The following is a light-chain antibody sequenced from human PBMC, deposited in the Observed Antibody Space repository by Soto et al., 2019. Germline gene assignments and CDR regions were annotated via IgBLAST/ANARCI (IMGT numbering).Light chain of an antibody. CDR3: QQIYSIPIT. J-gene: IGKJ5*01. V-gene: IGKV1-39*01. CDR2: GAS. Sequence: DIQMTQSPFSLSASEGDRVTITCRPSQSISSDLNWYQQKTGRAPKLLIYGASTLQSGVPSRFSGSGSGTHFTLTISSVQPEDFATYYCQQIYSIPITFGQGTRLEIK. CDR1: QSISSD.